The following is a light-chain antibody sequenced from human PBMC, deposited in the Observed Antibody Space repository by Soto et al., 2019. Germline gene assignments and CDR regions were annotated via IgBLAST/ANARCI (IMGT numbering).Light chain of an antibody. J-gene: IGKJ5*01. CDR3: QQTYSTPPN. V-gene: IGKV1-39*01. CDR1: QSITNY. CDR2: ATS. Sequence: DIQMTQSPSSLSASVGDRVTITCRTSQSITNYLNWYQQKPGKAPELLIYATSSLQGGVPSRFSGSGSGTDFTLTISSLQPEDSAIYYCQQTYSTPPNFGQGTRLEI.